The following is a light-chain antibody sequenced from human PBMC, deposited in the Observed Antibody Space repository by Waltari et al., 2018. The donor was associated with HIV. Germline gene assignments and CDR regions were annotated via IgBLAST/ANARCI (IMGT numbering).Light chain of an antibody. Sequence: QSALTQPASVSGSPGQSITISCPGTSSDVGGQTYVSWYQQHPGKAPKLMIYEVSNRPSGISNRFSGSKSGNTASLNISGLQAEDEADYYCSSYTSRNTPHVLLGGGTKLTVL. V-gene: IGLV2-14*01. CDR1: SSDVGGQTY. CDR2: EVS. J-gene: IGLJ2*01. CDR3: SSYTSRNTPHVL.